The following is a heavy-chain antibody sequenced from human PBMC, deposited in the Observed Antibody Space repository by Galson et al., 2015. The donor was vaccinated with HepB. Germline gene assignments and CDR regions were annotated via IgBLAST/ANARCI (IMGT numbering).Heavy chain of an antibody. V-gene: IGHV2-5*02. CDR1: GFSLSVTGVG. CDR3: AHRWDSVWGSSRYSPFDP. J-gene: IGHJ5*02. Sequence: PALVKPTQTLTLTCTFSGFSLSVTGVGVGWIRQPPGQALEWLALLYWDDDQRCNPSLKSRLTITKDTSKNQVVLIMTKLDPVDTDTYYCAHRWDSVWGSSRYSPFDPRCQGTLVTVSS. CDR2: LYWDDDQ. D-gene: IGHD3-16*02.